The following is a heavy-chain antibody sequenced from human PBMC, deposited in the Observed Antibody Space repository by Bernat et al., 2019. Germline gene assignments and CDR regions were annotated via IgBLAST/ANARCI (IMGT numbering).Heavy chain of an antibody. CDR1: EFTFDDYT. J-gene: IGHJ3*02. Sequence: EVQLVESGGVVVQPGGSLRLSCAASEFTFDDYTMHWVRQAPGKGLEWVSLISWDGGSTYYADSVKGRFTISRDNSKNSLYLQMNSLRTEDTALYYCAGGPTYYDFGNAFDIWGQGTMVTVSS. CDR2: ISWDGGST. V-gene: IGHV3-43*01. CDR3: AGGPTYYDFGNAFDI. D-gene: IGHD3-3*01.